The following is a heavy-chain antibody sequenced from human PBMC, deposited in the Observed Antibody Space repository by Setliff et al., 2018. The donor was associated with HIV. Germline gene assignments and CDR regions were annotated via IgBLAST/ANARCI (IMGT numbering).Heavy chain of an antibody. CDR1: GYTFSDHD. CDR3: ARDFSGTYYGDIDY. V-gene: IGHV1-8*02. CDR2: VNPKSDNS. D-gene: IGHD1-26*01. J-gene: IGHJ4*02. Sequence: ASVKVSCKASGYTFSDHDINWVRQASGQRLEWMGWVNPKSDNSGLAQKFQGRVFLTSNASLNTAYMYLNGLTSDDTATYYCARDFSGTYYGDIDYWGQGTLVTVSS.